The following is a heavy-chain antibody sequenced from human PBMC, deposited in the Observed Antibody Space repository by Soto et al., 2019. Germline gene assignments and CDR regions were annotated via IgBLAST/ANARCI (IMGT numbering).Heavy chain of an antibody. CDR1: GFTFSSYA. CDR2: ISGSGGST. CDR3: AKEAATVTTGQNDGFDI. Sequence: EVQLLESGGGLVQPGGSLRLSCAASGFTFSSYAMSWVRQAPGKGLEWVSAISGSGGSTYYADSVKGRFTISRDNSKTTVYLQIYSLSAEDTAVYYCAKEAATVTTGQNDGFDIWGQGTMVTVSS. D-gene: IGHD4-17*01. V-gene: IGHV3-23*01. J-gene: IGHJ3*02.